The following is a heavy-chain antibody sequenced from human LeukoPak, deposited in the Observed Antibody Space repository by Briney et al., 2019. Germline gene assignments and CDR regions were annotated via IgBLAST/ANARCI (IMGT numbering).Heavy chain of an antibody. J-gene: IGHJ4*02. V-gene: IGHV3-49*04. D-gene: IGHD3-9*01. CDR3: TGAKGPNYDTLTGYYRRFDY. CDR1: GFTFGDYA. CDR2: IRSKAYGGTT. Sequence: GGSLRLSCTASGFTFGDYAMSWVRQAPGKGLEWVGFIRSKAYGGTTEYAASVKGRFTISRDDSKSIAYLQMNSLKTEDTAVYYCTGAKGPNYDTLTGYYRRFDYWGQGTLVTVSS.